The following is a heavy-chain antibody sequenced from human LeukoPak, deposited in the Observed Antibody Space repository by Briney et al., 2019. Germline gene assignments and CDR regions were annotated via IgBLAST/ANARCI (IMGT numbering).Heavy chain of an antibody. Sequence: ASVKVSCKASGYTFTSYYMHWVRQAPGQGLEWMRIINPSGGSTSYAQKFQGRVTMTRDMSTSTVYMELSSLRSEDTAVYYCARDLGWNPRRGWFDPWGQGTLVTVSS. V-gene: IGHV1-46*01. J-gene: IGHJ5*02. CDR2: INPSGGST. CDR1: GYTFTSYY. D-gene: IGHD1-1*01. CDR3: ARDLGWNPRRGWFDP.